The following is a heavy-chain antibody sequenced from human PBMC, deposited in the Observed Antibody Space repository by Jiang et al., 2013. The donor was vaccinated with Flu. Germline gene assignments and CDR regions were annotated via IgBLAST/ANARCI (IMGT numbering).Heavy chain of an antibody. Sequence: GSGLVKPSQTLSLTCTVSGGSISSGDYYWSWIRQPPGKGLEWIGYIYYSGSTYYNPSLKSRVTISVDTSKNQFSLKLSSVTAADTAVYYCARSTNCSGGSCYLNGAFDIWGQGTMVTVSS. J-gene: IGHJ3*02. CDR1: GGSISSGDYY. CDR3: ARSTNCSGGSCYLNGAFDI. CDR2: IYYSGST. V-gene: IGHV4-30-4*01. D-gene: IGHD2-15*01.